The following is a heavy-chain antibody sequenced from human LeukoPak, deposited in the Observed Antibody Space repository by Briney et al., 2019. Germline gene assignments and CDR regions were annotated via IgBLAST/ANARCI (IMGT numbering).Heavy chain of an antibody. CDR2: VYYSGST. CDR1: GGSLSNYY. J-gene: IGHJ6*02. CDR3: ARAPPYYYGSGSLGSYHYGMDV. D-gene: IGHD3-10*01. V-gene: IGHV4-59*01. Sequence: SETLSLTCTVSGGSLSNYYWSWIRQPPGKGLEWIGYVYYSGSTNYNPSLKSRVAISIDTSKNQFSLKLGSVTAADTAMYYCARAPPYYYGSGSLGSYHYGMDVWGQGTTVTVSS.